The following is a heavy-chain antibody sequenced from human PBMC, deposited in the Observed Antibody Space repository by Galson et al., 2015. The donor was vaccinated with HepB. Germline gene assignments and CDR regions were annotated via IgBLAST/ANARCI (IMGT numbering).Heavy chain of an antibody. CDR2: IYPGDSDT. D-gene: IGHD3-10*01. CDR1: GYSFTSYW. Sequence: QSGAEVKKPGESLKISCKGSGYSFTSYWIGWVRQMPGKGLEWMGIIYPGDSDTRYSPSFQGQVTISADKSISTAYLQWSSLKASDTAMYYCARSTYYYGSGSYLLADLTFDYWGQGTLVTVSS. J-gene: IGHJ4*02. CDR3: ARSTYYYGSGSYLLADLTFDY. V-gene: IGHV5-51*01.